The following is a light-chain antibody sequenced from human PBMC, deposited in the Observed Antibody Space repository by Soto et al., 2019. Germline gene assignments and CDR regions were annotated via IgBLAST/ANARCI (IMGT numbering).Light chain of an antibody. J-gene: IGKJ1*01. CDR1: QSISSY. Sequence: DIQMTQSPSSLSASVGDIVNITCRASQSISSYLNWYQQKPGKAPKLLIYAASSLQSGVPSRFSGSGSGTDFTLTISSLHPEDFATYYCQQTYSTWTFGQGTKVDIK. CDR3: QQTYSTWT. CDR2: AAS. V-gene: IGKV1-39*01.